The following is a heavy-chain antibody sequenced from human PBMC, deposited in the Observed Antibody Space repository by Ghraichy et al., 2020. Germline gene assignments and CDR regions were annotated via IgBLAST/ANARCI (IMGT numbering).Heavy chain of an antibody. CDR1: GFSFSASW. J-gene: IGHJ6*02. V-gene: IGHV3-7*03. CDR2: INEDGSEK. CDR3: ARGHYGMDV. Sequence: SLNISCEASGFSFSASWMTWIRQAPGERLEWVANINEDGSEKNYVDSVKGRFTVSRDNAENSVYLQMNSLRVEDTAVYYCARGHYGMDVWGQGTTVIVSS.